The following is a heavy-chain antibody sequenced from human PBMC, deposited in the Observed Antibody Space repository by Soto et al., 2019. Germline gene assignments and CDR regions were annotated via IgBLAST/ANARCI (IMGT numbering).Heavy chain of an antibody. Sequence: GESLKISCNGSGYSFTTYWLSWVRQMPWKGLEYMGIIYPGDSDARYSPSFQGQVTISADKSISTAYLQWTSLKASDTAIYYCARARVSTPRLEDPFDIWGQGTMVTVSS. V-gene: IGHV5-51*01. CDR2: IYPGDSDA. CDR3: ARARVSTPRLEDPFDI. CDR1: GYSFTTYW. D-gene: IGHD5-12*01. J-gene: IGHJ3*02.